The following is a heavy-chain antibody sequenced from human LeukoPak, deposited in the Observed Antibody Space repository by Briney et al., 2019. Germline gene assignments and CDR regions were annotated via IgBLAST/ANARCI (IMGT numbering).Heavy chain of an antibody. J-gene: IGHJ4*02. CDR1: AYSISSGYY. Sequence: SETLSLTCSVSAYSISSGYYWGWIRQPPGKGLEWIGSIHHTGYTFYNPSVKSRITISVETSKNQFSLKLSSVTAADTAVYYCARHSTIGCFDYWGQGTLVTVSS. D-gene: IGHD1-1*01. CDR2: IHHTGYT. V-gene: IGHV4-38-2*02. CDR3: ARHSTIGCFDY.